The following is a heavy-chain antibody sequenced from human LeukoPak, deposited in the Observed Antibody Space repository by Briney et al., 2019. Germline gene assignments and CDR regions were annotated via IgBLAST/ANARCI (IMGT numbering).Heavy chain of an antibody. Sequence: PSETLSLTCTVSGGSISSDNYYRGWVRQPPGKGLEWIANIYYSGSTYYNPSLKSRVTISVDTSKNQFSLKLSSVTAADTAVYYYARQGSTGYYPSYFDYWGQGTLVTVSS. J-gene: IGHJ4*02. CDR3: ARQGSTGYYPSYFDY. CDR2: IYYSGST. CDR1: GGSISSDNYY. D-gene: IGHD3-22*01. V-gene: IGHV4-39*01.